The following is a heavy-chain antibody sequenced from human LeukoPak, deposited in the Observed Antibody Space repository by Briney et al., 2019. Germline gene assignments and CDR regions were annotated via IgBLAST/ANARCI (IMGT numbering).Heavy chain of an antibody. CDR2: IYSGGST. V-gene: IGHV3-66*01. Sequence: GGSLRLSCAASGFTVSSNYMSWVRQAPGKGLEWVSIIYSGGSTYYADSVKGRFTISRDNAQNSLYLQMNSLRAEDTAVYYCARDPYSGSYGNNYYYYMDVWGKGTTVTISS. CDR3: ARDPYSGSYGNNYYYYMDV. J-gene: IGHJ6*03. D-gene: IGHD5-12*01. CDR1: GFTVSSNY.